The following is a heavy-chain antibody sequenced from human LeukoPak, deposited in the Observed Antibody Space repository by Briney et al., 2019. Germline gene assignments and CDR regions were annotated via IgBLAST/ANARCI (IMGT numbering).Heavy chain of an antibody. Sequence: SETLSLTCTVSGGPISSYYWSWLRQPPGKGLEWIGWIFYSGSSNYNPSLKSRVTISVDTSKNQFSLKLSSVTAADTAVYYCARQPNSGFYYGMDVWGRGTTVTVSS. V-gene: IGHV4-59*08. CDR1: GGPISSYY. J-gene: IGHJ6*02. CDR3: ARQPNSGFYYGMDV. CDR2: IFYSGSS. D-gene: IGHD3-10*01.